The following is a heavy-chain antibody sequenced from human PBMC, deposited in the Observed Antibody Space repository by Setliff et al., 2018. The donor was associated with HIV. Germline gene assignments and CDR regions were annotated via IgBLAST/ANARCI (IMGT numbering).Heavy chain of an antibody. J-gene: IGHJ6*02. D-gene: IGHD2-8*01. CDR2: INPHTGAT. CDR1: GYDFTGYQ. Sequence: ASVKVSCKTSGYDFTGYQIHWVRQAPGQGLEWLGWINPHTGATNYAQNFQGRVIMTREKSISTAYLDLSGLRSDDTAVYYCSKSMKSYYYGLDVWGPGTAVTVSS. V-gene: IGHV1-2*02. CDR3: SKSMKSYYYGLDV.